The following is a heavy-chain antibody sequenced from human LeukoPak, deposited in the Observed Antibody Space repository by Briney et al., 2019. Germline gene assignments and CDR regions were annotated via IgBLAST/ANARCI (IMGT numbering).Heavy chain of an antibody. J-gene: IGHJ4*02. V-gene: IGHV3-15*04. CDR2: IESKTDGGTT. CDR1: GFTFSNAW. Sequence: GGSLRLSCAASGFTFSNAWMSWVRQAPGKGLEWVGRIESKTDGGTTDYAAPVKGRFTISRDDSKNTLYLQMNSLETEDTAVYYCTTEGIADDYWGQGTLVTVSS. CDR3: TTEGIADDY.